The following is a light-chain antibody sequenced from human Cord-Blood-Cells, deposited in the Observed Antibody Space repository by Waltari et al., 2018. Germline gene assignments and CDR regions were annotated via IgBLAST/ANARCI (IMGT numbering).Light chain of an antibody. CDR3: AAWDDSLSGRV. CDR2: GNN. V-gene: IGLV1-47*01. J-gene: IGLJ3*02. CDR1: SSNIGSNY. Sequence: QSVLTQPPSASGTPGQRVTISCSGSSSNIGSNYVYWYQQLPGKAPKLLIYGNNQLPSGVPDRVSGSKSGTSASLSISGLRSEDEADYYCAAWDDSLSGRVFGGGTKLTVL.